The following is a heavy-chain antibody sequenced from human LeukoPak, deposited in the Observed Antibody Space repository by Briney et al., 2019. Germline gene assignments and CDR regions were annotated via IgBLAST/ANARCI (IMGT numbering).Heavy chain of an antibody. V-gene: IGHV4-61*02. J-gene: IGHJ4*02. CDR3: ARERLVDYYGSGSYDY. CDR1: GGSISSGSYY. Sequence: TSETPSLTCTVSGGSISSGSYYWSWIRQPAGKGLEWIGRIYTSGSTNYNPSLKSRVTISVDTSKNQFSLKLSSVTAADTAVYYCARERLVDYYGSGSYDYWGQGTLVTVSS. D-gene: IGHD3-10*01. CDR2: IYTSGST.